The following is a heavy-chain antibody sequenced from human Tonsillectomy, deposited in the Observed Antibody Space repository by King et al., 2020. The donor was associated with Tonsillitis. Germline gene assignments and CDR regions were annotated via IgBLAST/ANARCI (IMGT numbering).Heavy chain of an antibody. CDR1: GFTFDDYA. CDR2: ISGDGGET. J-gene: IGHJ6*03. CDR3: VKDDQFGQTGYYYMDV. D-gene: IGHD3-10*01. V-gene: IGHV3-43*02. Sequence: DVQLVESGGGVVQPGGSLRLSCSTSGFTFDDYAMHWVRPAPGKGLDWVSLISGDGGETFYTDSVKVRFTISRDNSKNSLYLQMNSLRTEDTALYYCVKDDQFGQTGYYYMDVWGKGTTVTVSS.